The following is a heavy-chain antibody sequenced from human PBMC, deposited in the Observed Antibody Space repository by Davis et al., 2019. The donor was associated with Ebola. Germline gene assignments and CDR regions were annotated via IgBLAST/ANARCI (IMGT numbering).Heavy chain of an antibody. D-gene: IGHD3-10*01. CDR3: ARADYGSGSSYGMDV. J-gene: IGHJ6*04. CDR1: GFTFSSYS. V-gene: IGHV3-48*02. CDR2: ISSSSSTI. Sequence: GESLNISCAASGFTFSSYSMNWVRQAPGTGLEWVSYISSSSSTIYYADPVKGRFTISRDNAKNSLYLQMNSLRDEATAVYYCARADYGSGSSYGMDVWGKGTTVTVSS.